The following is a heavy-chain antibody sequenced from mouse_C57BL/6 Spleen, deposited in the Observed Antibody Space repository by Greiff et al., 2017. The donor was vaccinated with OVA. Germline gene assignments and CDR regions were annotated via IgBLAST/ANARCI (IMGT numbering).Heavy chain of an antibody. V-gene: IGHV1-5*01. CDR3: VYYDYDGYAMDY. D-gene: IGHD2-4*01. CDR1: GYTFTSYW. J-gene: IGHJ4*01. CDR2: IYPGNSDT. Sequence: EVKLQESGTALARPGASVKMSCKTSGYTFTSYWMHWVKQRPGQGLEWIGAIYPGNSDTSYNQKFKGKAKLTAVTSASTAYMELSSLTNEDSAVYYCVYYDYDGYAMDYWGQGTSVTVSS.